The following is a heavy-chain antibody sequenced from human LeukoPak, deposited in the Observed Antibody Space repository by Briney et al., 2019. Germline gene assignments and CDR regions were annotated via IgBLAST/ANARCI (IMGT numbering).Heavy chain of an antibody. Sequence: PGGSLRLSCAPSGLTVDIYWVTWVRQAPGKGLEWVANIKQEGSEKHYVDSVKGRFTISRDNAKNTLYLLMNSLRAEDTAVYYCAREDWAPYDWGQGTLVTVSS. CDR3: AREDWAPYD. CDR2: IKQEGSEK. J-gene: IGHJ4*02. D-gene: IGHD3-9*01. V-gene: IGHV3-7*01. CDR1: GLTVDIYW.